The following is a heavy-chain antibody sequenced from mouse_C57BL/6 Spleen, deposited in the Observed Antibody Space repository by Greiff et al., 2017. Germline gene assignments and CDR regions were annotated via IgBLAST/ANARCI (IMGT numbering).Heavy chain of an antibody. V-gene: IGHV5-17*01. D-gene: IGHD2-5*01. Sequence: EVQGVESGGGLVKPGGSLKLSCAASGFTFSDYGMHWVRQAPEKGLEWVAYISSGSSTIYYADTVKGRFTISRDNAKNTLCLQMTSLRSEDTAMYCCAYSNYEDWYFDVWGTGTTVTVSS. CDR2: ISSGSSTI. J-gene: IGHJ1*03. CDR1: GFTFSDYG. CDR3: AYSNYEDWYFDV.